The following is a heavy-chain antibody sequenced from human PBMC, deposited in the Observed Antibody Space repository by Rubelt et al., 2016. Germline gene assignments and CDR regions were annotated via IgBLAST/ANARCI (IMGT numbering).Heavy chain of an antibody. CDR2: IYSGGST. CDR3: ARDGYYYDSSGYYERGSADY. D-gene: IGHD3-22*01. Sequence: EVQLLESGGGLIQPGGSLRLSCAASGFTVSSNYMSWVRQAPGKGLEWVSVIYSGGSTYYADSVKGRFSISRDNAKNSLYLQMNSLRAEDTAVYYCARDGYYYDSSGYYERGSADYWGQGTLVTVSS. CDR1: GFTVSSNY. V-gene: IGHV3-53*01. J-gene: IGHJ4*02.